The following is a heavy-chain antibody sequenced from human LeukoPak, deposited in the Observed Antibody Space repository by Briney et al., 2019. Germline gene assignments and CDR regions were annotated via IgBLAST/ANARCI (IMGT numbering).Heavy chain of an antibody. D-gene: IGHD3-10*01. V-gene: IGHV4-39*07. CDR3: ARSEYYGSGNWFDP. CDR1: GGSISSSGYY. CDR2: IYNSGST. J-gene: IGHJ5*02. Sequence: PSETLSLTCTVSGGSISSSGYYWGWIRQPPGKGLEWIGNIYNSGSTYYNPSLKSRVTISIDTSKNQFSLNLNSVTAADTAVYYCARSEYYGSGNWFDPWGQGTLVTVSS.